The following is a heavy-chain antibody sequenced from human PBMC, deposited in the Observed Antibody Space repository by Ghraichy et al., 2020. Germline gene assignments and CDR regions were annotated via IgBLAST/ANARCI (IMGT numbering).Heavy chain of an antibody. Sequence: SVKVSCKASGGTFSSYTISWVRQAPGQGLEWMGRIIPILGIANYAQKFQGRVTITADKSTSTAYMELSSLRSEDTAVYYCARDTMVRGPNWFDPWGQGTLVTVSS. V-gene: IGHV1-69*04. CDR3: ARDTMVRGPNWFDP. D-gene: IGHD3-10*01. J-gene: IGHJ5*02. CDR1: GGTFSSYT. CDR2: IIPILGIA.